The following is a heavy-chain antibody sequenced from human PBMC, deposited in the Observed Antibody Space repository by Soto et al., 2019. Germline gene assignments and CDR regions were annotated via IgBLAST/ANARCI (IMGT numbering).Heavy chain of an antibody. V-gene: IGHV3-23*01. CDR1: GYTLSSYA. CDR3: AKDRDGAAAGPTKFYGMDV. CDR2: ISGSGDST. Sequence: EVQLLESGGGLVQPGGSLRLSCAASGYTLSSYAMSWVRQAPGKGLEWVSVISGSGDSTYYADSVRGRFTISRDNSKNTLYLQTNSLRAEDTAVYYCAKDRDGAAAGPTKFYGMDVWGQGTTVTVSS. D-gene: IGHD6-13*01. J-gene: IGHJ6*02.